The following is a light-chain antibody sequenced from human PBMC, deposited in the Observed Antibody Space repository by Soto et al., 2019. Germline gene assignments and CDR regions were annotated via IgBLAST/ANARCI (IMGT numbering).Light chain of an antibody. CDR3: QQYGSSPGT. CDR2: GAS. J-gene: IGKJ3*01. CDR1: QSVSSNY. Sequence: ETVLTQSPGTLSLSPGERATLSCRASQSVSSNYLAWYQQKLGQAPRLLISGASTRATGIPDRFSGSGSGTDFILTISRLEPEDFAVYYCQQYGSSPGTFGPGTKVD. V-gene: IGKV3-20*01.